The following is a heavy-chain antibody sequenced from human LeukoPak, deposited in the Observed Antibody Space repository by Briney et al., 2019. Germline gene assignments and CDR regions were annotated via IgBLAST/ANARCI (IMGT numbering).Heavy chain of an antibody. Sequence: SETLSLTCTVSSGSISTSNYYWTWIRQPPGKGLEWIGYIYYTGSTYYNPSLKSRVTISVDTSKNQFSLKLSSVTAADTALYFCARGTYTMTTDAFHIWGQGTMVTVSS. CDR2: IYYTGST. V-gene: IGHV4-30-4*07. CDR3: ARGTYTMTTDAFHI. CDR1: SGSISTSNYY. J-gene: IGHJ3*02. D-gene: IGHD2-2*02.